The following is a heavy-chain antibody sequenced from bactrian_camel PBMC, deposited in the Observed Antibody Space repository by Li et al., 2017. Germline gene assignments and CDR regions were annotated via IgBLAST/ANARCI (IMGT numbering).Heavy chain of an antibody. J-gene: IGHJ4*01. D-gene: IGHD1*01. CDR1: GFTFSSYA. CDR2: MNGGGGSA. Sequence: DVQLVESGGGLVQPGGSLRLSCAASGFTFSSYAMSWVLQIPGKGLEWISSMNGGGGSAYYADSVKGRFTISRDSGKRTLYLQMTSLRPEDTAMYYCRALVRPVDHDCAGQGTQVTVS. V-gene: IGHV3S31*01.